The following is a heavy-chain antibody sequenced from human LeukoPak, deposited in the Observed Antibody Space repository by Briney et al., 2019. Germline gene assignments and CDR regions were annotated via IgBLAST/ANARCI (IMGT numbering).Heavy chain of an antibody. CDR3: ANGKYSSSWRFDY. Sequence: GGSLRLSCAASGFTFSSYAMHWVRQAPGKGLEWVSAISGSGGSTYYADSVKGRFTISRDNSKNTLYLQMNSLRAEDTAVYYCANGKYSSSWRFDYWGQGTLVTVSS. D-gene: IGHD6-13*01. V-gene: IGHV3-23*01. CDR1: GFTFSSYA. CDR2: ISGSGGST. J-gene: IGHJ4*02.